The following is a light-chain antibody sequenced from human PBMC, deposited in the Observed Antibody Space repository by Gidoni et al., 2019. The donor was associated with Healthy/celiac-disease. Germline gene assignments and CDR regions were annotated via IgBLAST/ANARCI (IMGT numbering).Light chain of an antibody. CDR2: GAS. Sequence: DIVLTPSPGTLSLSPGERATLPCRASQSVSSSYLAWYQQKPGQAPRLLLYGASSRATGIPDRCSGSGSGTDFTLTSSRLEPEDVAVYYCQQYGSSPQTFGQGTKVEIK. CDR1: QSVSSSY. V-gene: IGKV3-20*01. CDR3: QQYGSSPQT. J-gene: IGKJ1*01.